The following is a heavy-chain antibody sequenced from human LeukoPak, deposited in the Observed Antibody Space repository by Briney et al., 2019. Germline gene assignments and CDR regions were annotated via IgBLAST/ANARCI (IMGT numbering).Heavy chain of an antibody. Sequence: GGSLRLSCAASGFTVSSNYMSWVRQAPRKGLEWVPVIYSGGSTYYADSVKGRFTISRDNSKNTLYLQMNSLRAEDTAVYYCARTLDGSYYVLDYWGQGTLVTVSS. J-gene: IGHJ4*02. CDR2: IYSGGST. V-gene: IGHV3-53*01. D-gene: IGHD1-26*01. CDR3: ARTLDGSYYVLDY. CDR1: GFTVSSNY.